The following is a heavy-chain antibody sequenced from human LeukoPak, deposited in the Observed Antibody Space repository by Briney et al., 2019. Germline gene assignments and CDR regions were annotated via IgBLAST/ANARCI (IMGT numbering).Heavy chain of an antibody. CDR3: AKDIGGSGAY. D-gene: IGHD3-16*01. CDR1: GFTFSSYA. J-gene: IGHJ4*02. V-gene: IGHV3-23*01. CDR2: IIGSGSST. Sequence: GGSLRLSCAASGFTFSSYAMSWVRQAPGKGLEWVSAIIGSGSSTYYADSVKGRFTISRDNSKNTLFLQMNSLRAEDTAVYYCAKDIGGSGAYWGQGTLVTVSS.